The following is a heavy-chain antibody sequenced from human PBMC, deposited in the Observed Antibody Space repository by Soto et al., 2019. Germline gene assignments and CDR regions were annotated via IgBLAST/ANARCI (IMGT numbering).Heavy chain of an antibody. J-gene: IGHJ4*02. CDR1: GVTFSTYS. V-gene: IGHV3-48*02. CDR3: ATVAMAY. CDR2: IDSVTGII. Sequence: EVQLVESGGGLVQPGGCLRLYCVVSGVTFSTYSMTWVRQAPGRGLEWVAYIDSVTGIINYAESVKGRFIISRDNVEKTLFLQMNSLRYEDTAVYYCATVAMAYWGQGALVTVSS.